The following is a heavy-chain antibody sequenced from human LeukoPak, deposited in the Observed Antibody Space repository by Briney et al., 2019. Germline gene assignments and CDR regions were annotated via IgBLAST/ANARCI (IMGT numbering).Heavy chain of an antibody. CDR2: MNPNSGNT. D-gene: IGHD1-26*01. J-gene: IGHJ4*02. Sequence: GASVKVSCKASGYTFTSYDINWVRQATGQGLEWMGWMNPNSGNTGYAQKFQGRVTITRNTSISTAYMELSSLRSEDTAVYYCASNRGSYQPLDYWGQGTLVTVSS. CDR3: ASNRGSYQPLDY. V-gene: IGHV1-8*03. CDR1: GYTFTSYD.